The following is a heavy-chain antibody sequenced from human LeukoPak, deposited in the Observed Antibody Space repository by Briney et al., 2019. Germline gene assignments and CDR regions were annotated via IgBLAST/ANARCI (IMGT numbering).Heavy chain of an antibody. CDR1: EFTFSSYA. Sequence: PGGSLRLSCAASEFTFSSYAMSWVRQAPGKGLEWVSALSGSGGSTYHADSVKGRFTISRDNSKNTLYLQMNSLRADDTAIYYCAKDYYYGSGSYYALDSWGQGTLVTVSS. CDR2: LSGSGGST. D-gene: IGHD3-10*01. CDR3: AKDYYYGSGSYYALDS. V-gene: IGHV3-23*01. J-gene: IGHJ5*01.